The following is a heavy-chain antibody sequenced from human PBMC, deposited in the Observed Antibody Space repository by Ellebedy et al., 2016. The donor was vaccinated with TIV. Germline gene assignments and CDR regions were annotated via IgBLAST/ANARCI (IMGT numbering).Heavy chain of an antibody. V-gene: IGHV3-48*04. CDR2: ISSSSSTI. Sequence: GESLKISXAASGFTFSSSSMNWVRQAPGKGLDWVSYISSSSSTIYYVDSVKGRFTISRDNAKNSLYLQMNSLRAEDTAVYYCARGRLAAARVWGQGTLVTVSS. D-gene: IGHD6-13*01. J-gene: IGHJ4*02. CDR1: GFTFSSSS. CDR3: ARGRLAAARV.